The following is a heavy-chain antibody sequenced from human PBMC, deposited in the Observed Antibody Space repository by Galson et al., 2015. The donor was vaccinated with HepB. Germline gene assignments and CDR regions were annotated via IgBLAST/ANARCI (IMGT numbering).Heavy chain of an antibody. CDR3: ARPEVGVSWFDP. CDR2: IYYSGST. Sequence: SETLSLTCTVSGGSISSSSYYWGWIRQPPGKGLEWIGSIYYSGSTYYNPSLKSRVTISVDTSKNQFSLKLSSVTAADAAVYYCARPEVGVSWFDPWGQGTLVTVSS. CDR1: GGSISSSSYY. D-gene: IGHD2-15*01. J-gene: IGHJ5*02. V-gene: IGHV4-39*01.